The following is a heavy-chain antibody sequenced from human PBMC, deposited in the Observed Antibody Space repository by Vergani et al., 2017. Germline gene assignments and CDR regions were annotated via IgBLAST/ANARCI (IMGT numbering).Heavy chain of an antibody. CDR3: TTLKSIAVAECRMDV. CDR1: GFTFSGSA. Sequence: EVQLVESGGGLVQPGGSLKLSCAASGFTFSGSAMHWVRQASGKGLEWVGRIRSKANSYATAYAASVKGRFTISRDDSKNTAYLQMNSLTTEDTAVYYCTTLKSIAVAECRMDVWGQGTTVTVSS. D-gene: IGHD6-19*01. V-gene: IGHV3-73*02. J-gene: IGHJ6*02. CDR2: IRSKANSYAT.